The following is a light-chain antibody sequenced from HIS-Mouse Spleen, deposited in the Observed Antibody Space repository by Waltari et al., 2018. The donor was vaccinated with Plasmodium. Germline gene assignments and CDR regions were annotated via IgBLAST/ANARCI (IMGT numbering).Light chain of an antibody. CDR1: KVGEKY. J-gene: IGLJ2*01. CDR3: QAWDGSTVV. CDR2: QDS. V-gene: IGLV3-1*01. Sequence: SYELTQPTSVSVSTGQTASSTCSGAKVGEKYACWYQQKPGHSPVLVIYQDSKRPSGSPERFSGSNSGNTATLTISGTQAIDEADYYCQAWDGSTVVVGGGTKLTVL.